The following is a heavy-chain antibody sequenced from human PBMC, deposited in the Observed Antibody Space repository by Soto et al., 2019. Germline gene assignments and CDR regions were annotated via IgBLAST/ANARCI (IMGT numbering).Heavy chain of an antibody. CDR1: GGTFSSYA. V-gene: IGHV1-69*01. J-gene: IGHJ5*02. Sequence: QVQLVQSGAEVKKPGSSVKVSCKASGGTFSSYAISWVRQAPGQGLEWMGGIIPIFGTTNYAQKFQGRVTITADESTSTAYKELSSLRSEDTAVYYCAFSSWFQGWFDPWGQGTLVTVSS. CDR3: AFSSWFQGWFDP. D-gene: IGHD6-13*01. CDR2: IIPIFGTT.